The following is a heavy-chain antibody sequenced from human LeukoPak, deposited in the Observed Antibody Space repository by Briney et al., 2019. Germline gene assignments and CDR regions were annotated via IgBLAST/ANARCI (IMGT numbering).Heavy chain of an antibody. V-gene: IGHV4-30-4*01. D-gene: IGHD1-1*01. CDR2: IYYSGST. CDR3: ARRTENWNYFDY. Sequence: SETPSLTCTVSGGSISSGDYYWSWIRQPPGKGLEWIGYIYYSGSTYYNPSLKSRVTISVDTSKNQFSLKLSSVTAADTAVYYCARRTENWNYFDYWGQGTLVTVSS. CDR1: GGSISSGDYY. J-gene: IGHJ4*02.